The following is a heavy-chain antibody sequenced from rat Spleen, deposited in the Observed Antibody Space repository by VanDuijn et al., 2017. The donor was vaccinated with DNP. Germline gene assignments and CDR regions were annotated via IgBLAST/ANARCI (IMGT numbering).Heavy chain of an antibody. D-gene: IGHD4-3*01. V-gene: IGHV5-31*01. Sequence: EVQLMESGGDLVQPGRSLKLSCVASGFTFNYYWMTWVRQVPGKGLEWLASITTSGGRTFYRDSVKGRFTISRDNAENTVYLQMNSLRSEDTATYYCAKANGRDWGQGVMVTVSS. CDR3: AKANGRD. CDR2: ITTSGGRT. CDR1: GFTFNYYW. J-gene: IGHJ2*01.